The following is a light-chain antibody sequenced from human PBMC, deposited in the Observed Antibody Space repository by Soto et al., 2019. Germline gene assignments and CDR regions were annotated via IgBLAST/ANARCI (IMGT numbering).Light chain of an antibody. CDR3: QQYGSSPWT. V-gene: IGKV3-20*01. Sequence: EIVLTQSPGTLSLSPGERATLSCRASQSVSSSYLAWYQQKPGQAPRLLIYGASSRATGILDRFSGSGSGTDFTLTISRLEPEDCAVYYCQQYGSSPWTFGQGTKVEIK. CDR1: QSVSSSY. J-gene: IGKJ1*01. CDR2: GAS.